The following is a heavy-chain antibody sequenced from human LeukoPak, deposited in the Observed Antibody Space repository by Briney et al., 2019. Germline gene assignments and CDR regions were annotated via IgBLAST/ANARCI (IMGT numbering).Heavy chain of an antibody. V-gene: IGHV1-46*01. CDR1: GYTFITHY. CDR3: ARAGYDYVWGSYRYGDYYFDY. CDR2: INPSGGIT. J-gene: IGHJ4*02. Sequence: GASVKVSCKASGYTFITHYMHWVRQAPGQGLEWMGIINPSGGITTYAQKFQGRVTMTMDTSTRTVYMELSSLRSEDTAVYYCARAGYDYVWGSYRYGDYYFDYWGQGTLVTVSS. D-gene: IGHD3-16*02.